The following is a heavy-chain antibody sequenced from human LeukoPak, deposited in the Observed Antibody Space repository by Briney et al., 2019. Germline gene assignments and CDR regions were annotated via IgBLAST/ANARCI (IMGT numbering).Heavy chain of an antibody. V-gene: IGHV5-51*01. CDR3: ATGGYGTFAS. D-gene: IGHD5-12*01. CDR2: IYPGDSDT. J-gene: IGHJ4*02. CDR1: GYTFINYG. Sequence: GESLMIPCQVSGYTFINYGVGWVRQMPGKGLEWMGIIYPGDSDTRYSPSFHGQVIISADKSISTAYLQWNSLKASDTAMYYCATGGYGTFASWGQGTLVTVSS.